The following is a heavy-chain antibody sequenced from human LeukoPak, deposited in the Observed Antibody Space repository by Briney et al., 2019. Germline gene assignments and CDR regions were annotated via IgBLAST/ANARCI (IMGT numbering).Heavy chain of an antibody. V-gene: IGHV3-74*01. CDR3: ARVLGDYSHFDY. D-gene: IGHD4-11*01. CDR1: GFTFSSYW. Sequence: PGGSPRLSCAASGFTFSSYWMHWVRQAPGKGLVWVSRINSDGSSTNYADSVKGRFTISRDNAKNTLYLQMNSLRAEDTAVYYCARVLGDYSHFDYWGQGTLVTVSS. CDR2: INSDGSST. J-gene: IGHJ4*02.